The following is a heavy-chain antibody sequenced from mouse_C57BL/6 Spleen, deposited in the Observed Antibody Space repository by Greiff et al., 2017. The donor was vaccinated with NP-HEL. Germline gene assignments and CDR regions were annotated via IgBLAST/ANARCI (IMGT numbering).Heavy chain of an antibody. J-gene: IGHJ1*03. V-gene: IGHV14-4*01. CDR3: TDYYGSSYWYFDV. Sequence: VQLQQSGAELVRPGASVTLSCTASGFNIKDDYLHWVKQRPEQGLEWIGWIDPENGDTEYASKFQGKATRTADTSSNTAYLQLSSLTSEDTAVYYCTDYYGSSYWYFDVWGTGTTVTVSS. CDR2: IDPENGDT. CDR1: GFNIKDDY. D-gene: IGHD1-1*01.